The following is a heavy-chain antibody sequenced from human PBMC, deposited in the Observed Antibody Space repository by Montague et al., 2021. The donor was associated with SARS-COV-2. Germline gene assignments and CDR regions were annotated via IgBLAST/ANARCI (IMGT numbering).Heavy chain of an antibody. J-gene: IGHJ3*01. CDR3: ARLKRYFVSSGSPSAFDY. CDR2: IHYTGNT. Sequence: SETLSLTCTVSGGSITNNIDYCAWIRHPPEKRLGWIGSIHYTGNTYYNPSLKSRVTISGVTSKNHFTLKLCSVTAAETAVYYFARLKRYFVSSGSPSAFDYRGQGTQVTVSS. D-gene: IGHD3-22*01. CDR1: GGSITNNIDY. V-gene: IGHV4-39*02.